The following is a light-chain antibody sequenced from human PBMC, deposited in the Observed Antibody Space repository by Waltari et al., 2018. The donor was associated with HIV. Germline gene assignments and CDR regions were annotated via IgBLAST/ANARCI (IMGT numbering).Light chain of an antibody. CDR2: WAS. V-gene: IGKV4-1*01. Sequence: DIVMTQSPDSLAVSLVERATINCKSRQSVLYSSNNKNYLAWYQQKPGQPPKLLIYWASTRESGVPDRFSGGGSETDFTLTISSLQAEDVAVYYYQQDYSTPWTFGQGTKVEIK. J-gene: IGKJ1*01. CDR1: QSVLYSSNNKNY. CDR3: QQDYSTPWT.